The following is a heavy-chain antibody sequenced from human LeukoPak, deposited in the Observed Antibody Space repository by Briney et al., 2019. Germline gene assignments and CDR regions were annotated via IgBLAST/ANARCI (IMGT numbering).Heavy chain of an antibody. J-gene: IGHJ4*02. CDR3: ALWSYYDFWSGYY. D-gene: IGHD3-3*01. V-gene: IGHV4-34*01. Sequence: SETLSLTCAVYGGSFSGYYWSWIRQPPGKGLEWIGEINHSGSTNYNPSLKSRVTISVVTSKNQFSLKLSSVTAADTAVYYCALWSYYDFWSGYYWGQGTLVTVSS. CDR2: INHSGST. CDR1: GGSFSGYY.